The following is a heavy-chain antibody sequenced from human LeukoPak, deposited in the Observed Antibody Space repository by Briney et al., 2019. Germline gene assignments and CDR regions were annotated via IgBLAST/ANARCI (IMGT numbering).Heavy chain of an antibody. D-gene: IGHD3-10*01. CDR2: INHSGST. CDR3: ARGRVLLWFGELVGVDP. J-gene: IGHJ5*02. Sequence: SETLSLTCAVCGGSFSGYYWSWIRQPPGKGLERIGEINHSGSTNYNPSLKSRVTISVDTSKNQFSLKLSSVTAADTAVYYCARGRVLLWFGELVGVDPWGQGTLVTVSS. V-gene: IGHV4-34*01. CDR1: GGSFSGYY.